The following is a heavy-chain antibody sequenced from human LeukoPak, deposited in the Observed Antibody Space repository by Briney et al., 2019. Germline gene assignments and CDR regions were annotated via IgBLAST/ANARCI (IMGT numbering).Heavy chain of an antibody. CDR1: GFTFSSYG. CDR2: VNEGGENT. V-gene: IGHV3-23*01. D-gene: IGHD2-8*02. CDR3: ATDTGAFHFAY. J-gene: IGHJ4*02. Sequence: PGGSLRLSCAVSGFTFSSYGMTWVPQAPGRGLEWVSTVNEGGENTHYADSVKGRFTISRDNAKNTLSLQMDSLRGEDSAMYYCATDTGAFHFAYWGQGTLVTVSS.